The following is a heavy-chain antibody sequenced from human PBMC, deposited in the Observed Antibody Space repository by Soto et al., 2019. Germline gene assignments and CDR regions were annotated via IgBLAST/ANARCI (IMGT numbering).Heavy chain of an antibody. V-gene: IGHV3-74*01. CDR1: GFTFSKFW. J-gene: IGHJ4*02. CDR2: INPESTTI. D-gene: IGHD4-17*01. CDR3: TSDTFGDEDY. Sequence: EVQMVESGGGLVQPGGSLRLSCTASGFTFSKFWMHWVRQVPGKGLVWVSRINPESTTINYAAAVEGRFTISRDNAQNTLYPQMRSLIVEDSAVYYCTSDTFGDEDYWGPGIPVTVSS.